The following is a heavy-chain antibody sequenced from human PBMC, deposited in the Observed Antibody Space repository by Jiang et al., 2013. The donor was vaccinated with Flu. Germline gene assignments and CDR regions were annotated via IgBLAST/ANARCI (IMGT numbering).Heavy chain of an antibody. D-gene: IGHD3-22*01. Sequence: QLVESGGGLVQPGGSLRLSCAASGFTFRNYAMSWVRQAPGKGLEWVSGISGGGDGRYYADSVKGRFTISRDDSKNTLYVQMNSLRAEDTAVYYCAKLVDYFDSSGHFDYWGQGTLVTVSS. CDR2: ISGGGDGR. J-gene: IGHJ4*02. CDR1: GFTFRNYA. CDR3: AKLVDYFDSSGHFDY. V-gene: IGHV3-23*04.